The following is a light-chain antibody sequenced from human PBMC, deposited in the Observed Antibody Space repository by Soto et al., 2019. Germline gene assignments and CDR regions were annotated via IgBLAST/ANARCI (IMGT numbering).Light chain of an antibody. J-gene: IGLJ2*01. CDR3: QTWGTGAGVV. CDR2: VNSDGSH. CDR1: SGHSSYA. V-gene: IGLV4-69*01. Sequence: QPVLTQSPSASASLGASVKLTCTLSSGHSSYAIAWHQQQPEKGPRYLMKVNSDGSHSKGDGLPDRFSGSSSGAERYLIISRPQSEDEADYYCQTWGTGAGVVFRGGTKLTVL.